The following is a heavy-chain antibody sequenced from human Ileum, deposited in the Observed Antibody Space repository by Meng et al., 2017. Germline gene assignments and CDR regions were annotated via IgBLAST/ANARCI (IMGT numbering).Heavy chain of an antibody. J-gene: IGHJ4*02. CDR1: GFTFSGYG. CDR3: AFGVCGSNCYYLES. D-gene: IGHD3-22*01. Sequence: QVQLVESGGGVVQPGGSLRLSCAASGFTFSGYGMHWVRQAPGKGLEWVALMSFDGGKIFYGDSVKGRFTISRDNSKNTLYLQMNSLRAEDTAVYYCAFGVCGSNCYYLESWGQGTLVTVSS. V-gene: IGHV3-30*03. CDR2: MSFDGGKI.